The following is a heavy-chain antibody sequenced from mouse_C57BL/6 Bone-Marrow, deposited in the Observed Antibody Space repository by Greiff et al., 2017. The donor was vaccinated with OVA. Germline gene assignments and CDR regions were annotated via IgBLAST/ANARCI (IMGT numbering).Heavy chain of an antibody. CDR1: GFNIKDDY. V-gene: IGHV14-4*01. D-gene: IGHD1-1*01. J-gene: IGHJ4*01. CDR2: IDPENGDT. Sequence: EVQLQQSGAELVRPGASVKLSCTASGFNIKDDYMHWVKQRPEQGLEWIGWIDPENGDTEYASKFQGKATITADTSSNTAYPQLSSLTSEDTAVYYCTTKDYYGSEGKPRAMDYWGQGTSVTVSS. CDR3: TTKDYYGSEGKPRAMDY.